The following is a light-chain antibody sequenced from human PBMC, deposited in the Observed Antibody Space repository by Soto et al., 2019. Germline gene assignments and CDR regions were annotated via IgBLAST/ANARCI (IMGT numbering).Light chain of an antibody. CDR2: KAS. V-gene: IGKV1-5*03. J-gene: IGKJ1*01. Sequence: DIQITQSPSTLSGSVGDRVTITCRASETISSWLAWYQQKPGKAPKLLIYKASTLKSGVPSRFSGSGSGTEFTLTISSLQPDDFATYYCQHYNSYSEAFGQGTKVDNK. CDR3: QHYNSYSEA. CDR1: ETISSW.